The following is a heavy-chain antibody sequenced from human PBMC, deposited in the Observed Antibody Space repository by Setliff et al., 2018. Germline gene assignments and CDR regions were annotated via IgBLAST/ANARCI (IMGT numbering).Heavy chain of an antibody. J-gene: IGHJ4*02. V-gene: IGHV4-59*01. D-gene: IGHD4-17*01. CDR2: IYSSGRT. CDR3: ARELGLRAPFDF. Sequence: SETLPLTCRVSGDSISDYHWSWIRQPPGQGLEWIGYIYSSGRTNYNPSLKSRVSLSLDTSKNQFSLDLSSVTPADTAVYYCARELGLRAPFDFWGQGILVTVSS. CDR1: GDSISDYH.